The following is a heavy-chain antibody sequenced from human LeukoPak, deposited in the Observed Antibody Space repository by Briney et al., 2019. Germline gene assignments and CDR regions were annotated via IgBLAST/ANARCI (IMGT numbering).Heavy chain of an antibody. Sequence: GGSLRLSCAASGFTFSNYGMHWVRQAPGKGLEWVAFISYDGSDKYYADSVKGRFTISRDNSKNTLYLQMNSLRAEDTAVHYCANHFRYFDLWGRGTLVTVSS. CDR3: ANHFRYFDL. CDR2: ISYDGSDK. V-gene: IGHV3-30*18. CDR1: GFTFSNYG. J-gene: IGHJ2*01.